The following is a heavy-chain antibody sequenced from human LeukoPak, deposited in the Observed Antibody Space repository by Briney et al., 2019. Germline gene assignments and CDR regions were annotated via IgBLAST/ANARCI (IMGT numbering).Heavy chain of an antibody. J-gene: IGHJ6*02. V-gene: IGHV1-2*02. CDR3: ARFPVMVTGYYGMDV. D-gene: IGHD2-21*02. Sequence: ASVKVSCKASGYTFTGYYMHWVRQAPGQGLDWMGWINANSGGTNYAQKFQGRVTMTRDTSISTAYMELSRLRSDDTAVYYCARFPVMVTGYYGMDVWGQGTTVTVSS. CDR1: GYTFTGYY. CDR2: INANSGGT.